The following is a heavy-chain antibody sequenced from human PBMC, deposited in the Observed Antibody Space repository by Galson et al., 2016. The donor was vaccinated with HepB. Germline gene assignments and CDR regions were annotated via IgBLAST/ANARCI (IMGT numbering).Heavy chain of an antibody. V-gene: IGHV3-23*01. CDR2: LSGRGGGT. Sequence: SLRLSCAASGFTFSDYALDWVRQAPGKGLEWVPTLSGRGGGTYNTDSVKGRFTLSRDNSKNTLFLQMNSLRAEDTARYYCAKGAHYYYDSSGYYGPGDFWGQGTQVTVSS. D-gene: IGHD3-22*01. J-gene: IGHJ4*02. CDR3: AKGAHYYYDSSGYYGPGDF. CDR1: GFTFSDYA.